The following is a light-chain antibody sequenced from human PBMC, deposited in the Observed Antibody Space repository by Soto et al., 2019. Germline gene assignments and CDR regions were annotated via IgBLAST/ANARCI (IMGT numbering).Light chain of an antibody. CDR3: QSFNSSLSGSV. Sequence: QSVLTQPPSVSGAPGQRVTISCTGSSSNIGAGYDVHWYQQLPGTAPKLLIYGNSNRPSGVPDRCSGSKSDTSASLAIAGMKAEDEGDYYCQSFNSSLSGSVIGGGTKLTVI. CDR1: SSNIGAGYD. J-gene: IGLJ3*02. CDR2: GNS. V-gene: IGLV1-40*01.